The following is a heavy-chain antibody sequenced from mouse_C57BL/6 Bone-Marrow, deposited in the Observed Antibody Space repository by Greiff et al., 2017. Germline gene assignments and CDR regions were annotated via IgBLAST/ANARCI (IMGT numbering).Heavy chain of an antibody. J-gene: IGHJ4*01. Sequence: LVESGAELMKPGASVKLSCKATGYTFTGYWIEWVKQRPGHGLEWIGVIFPGSGSTNYNEQFKGKATFTADKSSTTASMQLRRLTPADSALYYCARVITPWGQGTSVTVSS. CDR2: IFPGSGST. D-gene: IGHD1-1*01. CDR1: GYTFTGYW. CDR3: ARVITP. V-gene: IGHV1-9*01.